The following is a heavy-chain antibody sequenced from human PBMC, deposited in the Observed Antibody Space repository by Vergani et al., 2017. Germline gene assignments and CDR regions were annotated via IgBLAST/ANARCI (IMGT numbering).Heavy chain of an antibody. CDR1: GFTFDDYA. CDR3: VKDIAASGNYWYFDL. D-gene: IGHD6-13*01. Sequence: EVQLVESGGGLVQPGRSLRLSCAASGFTFDDYAMHWVRQAPGKGLEWVSGINWNSDSIAYADSVEGRFTISRDNAKNSLYLQMNSLRAEDTALYYCVKDIAASGNYWYFDLWVRGSLVAVAS. J-gene: IGHJ2*01. V-gene: IGHV3-9*01. CDR2: INWNSDSI.